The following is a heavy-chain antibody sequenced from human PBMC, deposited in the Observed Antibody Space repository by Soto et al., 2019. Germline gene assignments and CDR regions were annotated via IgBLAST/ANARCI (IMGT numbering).Heavy chain of an antibody. CDR2: IYHSGST. Sequence: SETLSLTCAVSGGSISSGGYSWSWIRQPPGKGLEWIGYIYHSGSTYYNPSLKSRVTISVDRSKNQFSLKLSSVTAADTAVYYCARQKYYDILTGYYIFDYWGQGTLVTVSS. J-gene: IGHJ4*02. V-gene: IGHV4-30-2*01. CDR3: ARQKYYDILTGYYIFDY. D-gene: IGHD3-9*01. CDR1: GGSISSGGYS.